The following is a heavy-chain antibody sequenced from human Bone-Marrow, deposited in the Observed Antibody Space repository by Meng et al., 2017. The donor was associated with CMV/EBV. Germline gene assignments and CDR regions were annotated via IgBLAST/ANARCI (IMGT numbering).Heavy chain of an antibody. D-gene: IGHD2-2*01. CDR2: ISSSSSYI. Sequence: GGSLRLSCAASGFTFSSYSMNWVRQAPGKGLEWVSSISSSSSYIYYADSVKGRFTISRDNAKNSLYLQMNSLRAEDTAVYYCARDFKEYCSSTSCAKTFDDWGQGTLVTVSS. CDR3: ARDFKEYCSSTSCAKTFDD. J-gene: IGHJ4*02. V-gene: IGHV3-21*01. CDR1: GFTFSSYS.